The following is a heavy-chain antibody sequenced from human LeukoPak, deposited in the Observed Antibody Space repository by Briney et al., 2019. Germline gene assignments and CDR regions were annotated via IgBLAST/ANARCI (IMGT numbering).Heavy chain of an antibody. CDR1: GGTFSSYA. CDR2: IIPIFGTA. V-gene: IGHV1-69*13. CDR3: ARGGSDYGDYVFDY. D-gene: IGHD4-17*01. J-gene: IGHJ4*02. Sequence: WASVKVSCKASGGTFSSYAISWVRQAPGQGLEWMGGIIPIFGTANYAQKFQGRVTITADESTSTAYMELSSLRSEDTAVYYCARGGSDYGDYVFDYWGQGTLVTVSS.